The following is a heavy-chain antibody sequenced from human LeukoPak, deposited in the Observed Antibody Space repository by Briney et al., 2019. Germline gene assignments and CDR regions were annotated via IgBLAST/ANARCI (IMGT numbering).Heavy chain of an antibody. V-gene: IGHV4-34*01. J-gene: IGHJ4*02. CDR3: ARVPYSGSYYPRTVDY. D-gene: IGHD1-26*01. Sequence: PSETLSLTCAVYGGSFSGYYWSWIRQPPGKGLEWIGEINHSGSTNYNPSLKSRVTISVDTSKNQFSLKLSSVTAADTAVYYCARVPYSGSYYPRTVDYWGQGTLVTVSS. CDR1: GGSFSGYY. CDR2: INHSGST.